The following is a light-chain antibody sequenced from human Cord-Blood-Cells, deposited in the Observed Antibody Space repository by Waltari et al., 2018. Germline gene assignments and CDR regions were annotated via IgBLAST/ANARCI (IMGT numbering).Light chain of an antibody. CDR3: QQYYSTPFT. J-gene: IGKJ3*01. V-gene: IGKV4-1*01. CDR2: WAS. CDR1: QSVLYSSNNKNY. Sequence: IVMTQSPDSLAVSLGERATINCKSSQSVLYSSNNKNYLAWYQQKPGQPPNLLIYWASTRESGVPDRVSGSGSGTDFTRTISSLQAEDVAVYYCQQYYSTPFTFGPGTKVDIK.